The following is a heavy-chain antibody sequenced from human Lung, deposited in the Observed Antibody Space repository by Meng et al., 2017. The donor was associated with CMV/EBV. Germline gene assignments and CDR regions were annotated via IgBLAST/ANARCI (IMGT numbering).Heavy chain of an antibody. V-gene: IGHV1-46*01. CDR1: GYTFTSYY. CDR3: ARAGGYSYGAHDD. Sequence: APVXVSXKASGYTFTSYYMHWVRQAPGQGREWMGIINPSGGSTSYAQKFQGRVTMTRDTSTSTVYMELSSLRSEDTAVYYCARAGGYSYGAHDDWGQGTRVTVSS. J-gene: IGHJ4*02. CDR2: INPSGGST. D-gene: IGHD5-18*01.